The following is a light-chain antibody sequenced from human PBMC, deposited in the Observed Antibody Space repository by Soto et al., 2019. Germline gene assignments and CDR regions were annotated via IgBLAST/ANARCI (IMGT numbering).Light chain of an antibody. CDR3: QAWDSSIHVV. V-gene: IGLV3-1*01. CDR1: KLGDKY. Sequence: SYELTQPPSVSVSPGQTASITCSGDKLGDKYACWYQQKPGQSPVLVIYQDSKRPSGIPERFSGSNSGNTATLTISGIQAMDEADYYCQAWDSSIHVVFGGGTKLTVL. CDR2: QDS. J-gene: IGLJ2*01.